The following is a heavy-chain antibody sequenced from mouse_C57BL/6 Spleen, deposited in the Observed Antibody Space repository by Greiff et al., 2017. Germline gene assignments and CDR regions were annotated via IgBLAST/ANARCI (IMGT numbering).Heavy chain of an antibody. CDR3: ARWAVVAPMDY. V-gene: IGHV1-64*01. CDR1: GYTFTSYW. CDR2: IHPNSGST. Sequence: VQLQQPGAELVKPGASVKLSCKASGYTFTSYWMHWVQQRPGQGLEWIGMIHPNSGSTNYNEKFKGKATLTVDTSSSTAYMELHSLTSEDSAVYFCARWAVVAPMDYWGQGTSVTVSS. D-gene: IGHD1-1*01. J-gene: IGHJ4*01.